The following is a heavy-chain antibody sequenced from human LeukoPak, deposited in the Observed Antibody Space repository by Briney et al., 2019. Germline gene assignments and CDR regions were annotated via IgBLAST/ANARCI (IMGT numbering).Heavy chain of an antibody. Sequence: SETLSLTCTVSGASISSYYWSWIRQPPGKGLERIGYIYYSGSTRYNPSLKSRVTISVDTSKNQFSLKLSSVTAADTAVHYCARVGILRFPSNWFDPWGQGTLVTVSS. J-gene: IGHJ5*02. CDR3: ARVGILRFPSNWFDP. CDR1: GASISSYY. CDR2: IYYSGST. V-gene: IGHV4-59*01. D-gene: IGHD3-3*01.